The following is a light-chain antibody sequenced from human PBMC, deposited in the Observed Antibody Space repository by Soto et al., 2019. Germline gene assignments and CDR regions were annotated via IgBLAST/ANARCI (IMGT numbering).Light chain of an antibody. J-gene: IGKJ1*01. CDR1: QSVSTNS. CDR3: QKYGSSPRK. Sequence: EIVLTPSPATLSFSPVEIATLSFRASQSVSTNSLAWYQQRPGQAPRPLIYGASSRATGTPDRFSGSGSGTDFTLTISRLEPEDFAVYYCQKYGSSPRKFGQGTKVDIK. CDR2: GAS. V-gene: IGKV3-20*01.